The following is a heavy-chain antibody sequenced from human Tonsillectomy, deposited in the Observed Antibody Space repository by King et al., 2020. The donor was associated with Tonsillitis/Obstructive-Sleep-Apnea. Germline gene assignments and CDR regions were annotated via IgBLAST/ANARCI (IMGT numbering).Heavy chain of an antibody. Sequence: QLVQSGAELKKPGASVKVSCKASGYTFTRNYVHWVRQAPGQGLEWMGIINPSDGITTYAQRFQGRVTMTRDTSTSTVNMELSSLRAEDTAVYYWVRDDKDGRHLDYWGQGSLVSVSS. J-gene: IGHJ4*02. CDR1: GYTFTRNY. CDR2: INPSDGIT. CDR3: VRDDKDGRHLDY. V-gene: IGHV1-46*01. D-gene: IGHD2-15*01.